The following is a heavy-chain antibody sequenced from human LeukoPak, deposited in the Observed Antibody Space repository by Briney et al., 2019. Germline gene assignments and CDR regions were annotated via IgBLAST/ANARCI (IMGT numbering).Heavy chain of an antibody. J-gene: IGHJ4*02. CDR1: GGSISSGDYY. CDR3: ARTLPGGLFDY. Sequence: SQTLSLTCTVSGGSISSGDYYWSWIRQPPGRGLEWIGYIFYSGSTNYNPSLKSRVTMSLDTSKNQFSLKLNSVTAADTAVYYCARTLPGGLFDYWGQGTLVTVSS. D-gene: IGHD3-16*01. V-gene: IGHV4-30-4*01. CDR2: IFYSGST.